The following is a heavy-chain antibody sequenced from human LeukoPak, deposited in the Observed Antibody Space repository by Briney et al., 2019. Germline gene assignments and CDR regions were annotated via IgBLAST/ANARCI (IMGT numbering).Heavy chain of an antibody. CDR3: ARRDCVGYWYSNWFDP. D-gene: IGHD2-15*01. J-gene: IGHJ5*02. CDR2: INPRGGNT. CDR1: GYTFTNYL. V-gene: IGHV1-46*01. Sequence: ASVKDSFLASGYTFTNYLMHQVRQAPGQGLEWMGIINPRGGNTDYAQKFQGRITMTTDMSTSTVYMELSSLKSEDTAVYYCARRDCVGYWYSNWFDPWGQGTLVTVSS.